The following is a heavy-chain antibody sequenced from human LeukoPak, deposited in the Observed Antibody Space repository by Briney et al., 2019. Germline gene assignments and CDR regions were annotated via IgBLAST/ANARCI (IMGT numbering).Heavy chain of an antibody. Sequence: PGGSLRLSCAASGFTFSSYAMSWVRQAPANGLEWVSAISGSGGSTYYADSVKGRFTISRDNSNNTLYLQMNSLRAEDTAVYYCAKGGIQLWPAGNYWGQGTLVTVSS. V-gene: IGHV3-23*01. CDR1: GFTFSSYA. D-gene: IGHD5-18*01. CDR2: ISGSGGST. CDR3: AKGGIQLWPAGNY. J-gene: IGHJ4*02.